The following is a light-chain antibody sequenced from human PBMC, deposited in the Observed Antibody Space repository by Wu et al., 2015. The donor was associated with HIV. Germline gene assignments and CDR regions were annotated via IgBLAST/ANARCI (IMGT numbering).Light chain of an antibody. J-gene: IGKJ4*02. Sequence: CRASXTVTKRTLSLGIQPETWAXIPGSSCMVXLAGPTGIPDRFSGSGSGTDFTLTIRRLEPEDFAVYYCQQYADSPTFGPGTKVEI. CDR2: VXL. CDR3: QQYADSPT. CDR1: XTVTKRT. V-gene: IGKV3-20*01.